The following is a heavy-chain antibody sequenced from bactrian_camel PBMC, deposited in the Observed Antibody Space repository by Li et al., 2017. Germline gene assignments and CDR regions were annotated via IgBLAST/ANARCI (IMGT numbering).Heavy chain of an antibody. Sequence: HVQLVESGGGSVQSGGSLRLSCVASGSIYSSDCMGWFRQGPGKQRDGVARIQRDGSAIYADSVKGRFTLLRGSAKNTVYLQMNSLKIEDTAMYYCVRDRGLAVPAGSFDYWAQGTQVTVS. CDR2: IQRDGSA. CDR3: VRDRGLAVPAGSFDY. V-gene: IGHV3S53*01. D-gene: IGHD6*01. J-gene: IGHJ6*01. CDR1: GSIYSSDC.